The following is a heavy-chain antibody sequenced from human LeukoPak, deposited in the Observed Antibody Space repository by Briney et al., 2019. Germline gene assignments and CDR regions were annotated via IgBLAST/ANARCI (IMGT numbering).Heavy chain of an antibody. V-gene: IGHV4-34*01. Sequence: SETLSLTCAVYGGSFSGYYWSWIRQPPGKGLEWIGEINHSGSTNYNPSLKSRVTISVDTSKNQFSLKLSAVTAADTAVYYCARGAAVVDYWGQGTLVTVSS. CDR2: INHSGST. CDR3: ARGAAVVDY. CDR1: GGSFSGYY. D-gene: IGHD6-13*01. J-gene: IGHJ4*02.